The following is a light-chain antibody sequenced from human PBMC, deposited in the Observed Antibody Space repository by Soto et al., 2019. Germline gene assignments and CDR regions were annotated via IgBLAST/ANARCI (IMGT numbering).Light chain of an antibody. CDR2: KAS. CDR1: QSVSIW. Sequence: DIQMTQSPSTLSASVGDRVTITCRASQSVSIWLAWYQQKPGKAPKLLISKASTLQSGVPSRFSGSGSETEFSLTISSLQPDDFATYYCQQYNTDRTFGQGTKVEIK. V-gene: IGKV1-5*03. J-gene: IGKJ1*01. CDR3: QQYNTDRT.